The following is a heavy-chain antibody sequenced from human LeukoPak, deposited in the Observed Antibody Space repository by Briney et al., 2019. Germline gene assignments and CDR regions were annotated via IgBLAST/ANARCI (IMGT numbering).Heavy chain of an antibody. CDR1: GGSISSGSYY. D-gene: IGHD3/OR15-3a*01. CDR2: IYTSGST. J-gene: IGHJ4*02. Sequence: PSETLSLTCTVSGGSISSGSYYWSWIRQPAGKGLEWIGRIYTSGSTNYNPSLKSRVTISVDTSKNQFSLKLSSVTAADTAVYYCARQAGSGLFILPGGQGTLVTVSS. CDR3: ARQAGSGLFILP. V-gene: IGHV4-61*02.